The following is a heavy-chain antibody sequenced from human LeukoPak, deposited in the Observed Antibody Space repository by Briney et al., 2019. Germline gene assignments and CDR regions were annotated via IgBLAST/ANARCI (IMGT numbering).Heavy chain of an antibody. CDR2: ISSTSSSI. J-gene: IGHJ4*02. Sequence: GGSLRLSCVASGFTFSSYAMSWVRQAPGKGLEWVSTISSTSSSIYYADSVKGRFTISRDNAKNSVYLQMNSLRAEDTAVYYCARDLDSSSWAFGGQGTLVTVSS. CDR3: ARDLDSSSWAF. CDR1: GFTFSSYA. V-gene: IGHV3-21*01. D-gene: IGHD6-13*01.